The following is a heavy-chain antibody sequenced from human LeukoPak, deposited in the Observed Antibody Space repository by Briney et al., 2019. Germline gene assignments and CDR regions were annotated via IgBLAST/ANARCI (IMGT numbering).Heavy chain of an antibody. Sequence: SETLSLTCTVSGGSISNYYWNWIRQPPGKGPEWIGYIYYSGSTNYNPSLKSRVTISVDTSKNQFSLKLTSVTAADTAVYYCARCPYSSSTLFDYWGQGTLVTVSS. V-gene: IGHV4-59*01. CDR1: GGSISNYY. CDR2: IYYSGST. J-gene: IGHJ4*02. D-gene: IGHD6-6*01. CDR3: ARCPYSSSTLFDY.